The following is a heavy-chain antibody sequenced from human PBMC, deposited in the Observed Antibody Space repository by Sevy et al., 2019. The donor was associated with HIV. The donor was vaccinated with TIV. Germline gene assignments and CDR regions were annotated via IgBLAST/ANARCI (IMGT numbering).Heavy chain of an antibody. D-gene: IGHD3-10*01. J-gene: IGHJ4*02. CDR1: AFTFSSYG. V-gene: IGHV3-30*02. CDR2: IRYDGSNK. Sequence: GGSLRLSCAGSAFTFSSYGMHWVRQAPGKGLEWVAFIRYDGSNKYYADSVKGRFTISRDNSKNTLYLQMNSLRAEDTAVYYCAKGEAITMVQGVNYNGKFDYWGQGTLVTVSS. CDR3: AKGEAITMVQGVNYNGKFDY.